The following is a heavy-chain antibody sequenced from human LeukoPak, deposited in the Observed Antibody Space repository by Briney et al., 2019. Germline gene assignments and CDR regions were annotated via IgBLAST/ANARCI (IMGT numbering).Heavy chain of an antibody. Sequence: SETLSLTCAVPGYSISSGYYWGWIRQPPGNGLEWIVSIYHSGSTYYNPSLKSRVTISVDTSKNQFSLKLSSVTAVDTAVYYCAIHSAGYCSGGSCYHDYYYYMDLWGKGTTVTVSS. J-gene: IGHJ6*03. D-gene: IGHD2-15*01. CDR3: AIHSAGYCSGGSCYHDYYYYMDL. V-gene: IGHV4-38-2*01. CDR2: IYHSGST. CDR1: GYSISSGYY.